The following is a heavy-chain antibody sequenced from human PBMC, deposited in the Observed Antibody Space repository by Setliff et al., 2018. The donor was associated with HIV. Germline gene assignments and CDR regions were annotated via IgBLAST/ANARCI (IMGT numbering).Heavy chain of an antibody. J-gene: IGHJ4*02. V-gene: IGHV4-31*03. D-gene: IGHD6-6*01. CDR2: IYSGGST. CDR3: AKDSIEASATGYYFDY. CDR1: GGSISSYY. Sequence: SETLSLTCTVSGGSISSYYWNWIRQHPGKGLEWIGYIYSGGSTYYNPSLQSRVSMSVDTSKNQFSLRLTSVTAADTAVYYCAKDSIEASATGYYFDYWGRGTLVTVSS.